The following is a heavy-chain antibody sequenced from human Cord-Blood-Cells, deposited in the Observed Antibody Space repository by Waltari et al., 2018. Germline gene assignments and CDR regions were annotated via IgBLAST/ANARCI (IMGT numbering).Heavy chain of an antibody. CDR3: AQSFGAFDI. V-gene: IGHV2-5*01. Sequence: QITLKESGPTLVKPTQTLPLTCTFSGFSLRTRGVGVGWIRQPPGKALEWLALIYWNDDKRYSPSLKSRLTSTKDTSKNQVVLTMTNMDPVDTATYYCAQSFGAFDIWGQGTMVTVSS. J-gene: IGHJ3*02. D-gene: IGHD3-10*01. CDR1: GFSLRTRGVG. CDR2: IYWNDDK.